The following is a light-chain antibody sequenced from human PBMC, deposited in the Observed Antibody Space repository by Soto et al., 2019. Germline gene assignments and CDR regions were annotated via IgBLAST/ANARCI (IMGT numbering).Light chain of an antibody. V-gene: IGKV3-15*01. CDR1: QSVSSN. J-gene: IGKJ3*01. CDR2: GAS. CDR3: HQYNSWPRGT. Sequence: EIVLTQSPATLSLSPGERASLSCMASQSVSSNLAWYQQKPGQPPRLLLYGASTRATGIPVRFRGSGSGTEFTLTISSLQSEDSAVYYCHQYNSWPRGTFGPGTKVDIK.